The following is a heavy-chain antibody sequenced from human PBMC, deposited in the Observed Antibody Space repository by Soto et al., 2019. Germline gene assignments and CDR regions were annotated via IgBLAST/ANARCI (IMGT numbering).Heavy chain of an antibody. CDR1: GYTFTSYG. V-gene: IGHV1-18*01. D-gene: IGHD1-1*01. CDR3: ARHNSQWPNWFDP. Sequence: QVQLVQSGAEVKKPGASVKVSCKASGYTFTSYGISWVRQAPGQGLEWVGWISGYDGNTDYAQKLQGRVTMTTDTSRSTAYMNLRSLRSADTAVYYCARHNSQWPNWFDPWGQGTLVTVSS. J-gene: IGHJ5*02. CDR2: ISGYDGNT.